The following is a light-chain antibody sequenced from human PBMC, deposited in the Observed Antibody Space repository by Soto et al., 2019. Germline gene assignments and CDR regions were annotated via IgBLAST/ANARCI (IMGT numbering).Light chain of an antibody. CDR1: QSVPGGY. CDR3: QQYNNWPPIT. Sequence: EIVMTQSPGTLSLSPGERAALSCRASQSVPGGYLAWYQHKPGQAPRLLIYDTSTRATGIPARFSGSGSGTEFTLTISSLQSEDFAVYYCQQYNNWPPITFGQGTRLEIK. V-gene: IGKV3-15*01. CDR2: DTS. J-gene: IGKJ5*01.